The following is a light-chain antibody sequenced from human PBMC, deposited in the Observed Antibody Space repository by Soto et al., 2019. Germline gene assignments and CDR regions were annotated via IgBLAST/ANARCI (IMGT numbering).Light chain of an antibody. CDR2: EGS. Sequence: QSVLTQPASVSGSPGRSITISCTGTSSDVGSYNLVSWYQQHPGKAPKLMIYEGSKRPSGVSNRFSGSKSGNTASLTISGLQAEDEADYYCCSYAGSSTFVVFGTGTKVTVL. J-gene: IGLJ1*01. CDR1: SSDVGSYNL. CDR3: CSYAGSSTFVV. V-gene: IGLV2-23*03.